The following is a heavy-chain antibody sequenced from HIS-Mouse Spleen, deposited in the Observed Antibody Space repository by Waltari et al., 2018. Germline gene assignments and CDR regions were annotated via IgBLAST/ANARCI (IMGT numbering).Heavy chain of an antibody. D-gene: IGHD6-13*01. CDR3: AREIPYSSSWYDWYFDL. Sequence: QLQLQESGPGLVKPSETLSLTCTVSGCSISSSSYYWGWIRQPPGKGLEWIGSIYYSGSTYYNPSLKSRVTISVDTSKNQFSLKLSSVTAADTPVYYCAREIPYSSSWYDWYFDLWGRGTLVTVSS. V-gene: IGHV4-39*07. CDR2: IYYSGST. J-gene: IGHJ2*01. CDR1: GCSISSSSYY.